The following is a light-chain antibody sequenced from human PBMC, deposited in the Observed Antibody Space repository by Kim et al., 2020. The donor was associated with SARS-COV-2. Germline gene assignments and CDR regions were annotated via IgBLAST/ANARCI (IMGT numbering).Light chain of an antibody. V-gene: IGLV1-40*01. CDR1: SSNIGAGYD. CDR3: QSYDSSLYV. CDR2: GNS. J-gene: IGLJ1*01. Sequence: QSVLTQPPSVSGAPGQRVTISCTGSSSNIGAGYDVHWYHQLPGTAPKLLIYGNSNRPSGVPDRFSGSKSGTSASLAITGLQAEDEADYYCQSYDSSLYVFGTGTKVTVL.